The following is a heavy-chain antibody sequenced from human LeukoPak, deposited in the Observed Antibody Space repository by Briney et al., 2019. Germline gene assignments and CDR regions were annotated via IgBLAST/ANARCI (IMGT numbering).Heavy chain of an antibody. V-gene: IGHV1-46*01. CDR2: IYPRDGST. Sequence: ASVKVSCKASGYSFTSNYIHWVRQAPGQGLEWMGMIYPRDGSTSYAQRFQDRVTVTRDTSASTVHMELSGLRSEDTAVYYCARDQEGFDYWGQGTQVTVSS. J-gene: IGHJ4*02. CDR3: ARDQEGFDY. CDR1: GYSFTSNY.